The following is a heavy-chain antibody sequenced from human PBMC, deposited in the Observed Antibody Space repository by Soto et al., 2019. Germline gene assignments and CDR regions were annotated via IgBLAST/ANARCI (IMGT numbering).Heavy chain of an antibody. D-gene: IGHD3-10*01. Sequence: SETLSLTCTVSNDSVSGSSYYWGWIRQSPGKGLEWIGSLHYSGRSYYNPSLKSRVTLYVDTSKNQFSLKVNSVTAADTGFYYCARPTSGGYYKPLNYWGQGTLVTVSS. V-gene: IGHV4-39*01. CDR1: NDSVSGSSYY. CDR2: LHYSGRS. J-gene: IGHJ4*02. CDR3: ARPTSGGYYKPLNY.